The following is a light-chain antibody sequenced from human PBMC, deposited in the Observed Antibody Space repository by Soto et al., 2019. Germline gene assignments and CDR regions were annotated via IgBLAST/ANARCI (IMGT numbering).Light chain of an antibody. CDR1: QSVGSN. V-gene: IGKV3-15*01. Sequence: EIVMTQSPATLSVSPGERATLSCRASQSVGSNLAWYQQKPGQAPSLLIYAASTRATAFPARFSGSGSGTEFTLTITSLQSEDFAIYYCQQHNDWPLTFGGGTKVEIK. CDR3: QQHNDWPLT. CDR2: AAS. J-gene: IGKJ4*01.